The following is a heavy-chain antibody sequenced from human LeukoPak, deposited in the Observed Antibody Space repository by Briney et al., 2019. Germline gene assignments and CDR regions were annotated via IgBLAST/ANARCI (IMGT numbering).Heavy chain of an antibody. CDR2: MNPNSGNT. D-gene: IGHD1-7*01. J-gene: IGHJ4*02. CDR1: GYTFTSYD. CDR3: ARGGGWNYVGFDY. V-gene: IGHV1-8*03. Sequence: ASVKLSCKASGYTFTSYDINWVRQATGQGLEWMAWMNPNSGNTGYAQKFQGRLTITRDTSINTAYMEVNSLSSEDTAVYYCARGGGWNYVGFDYWGQGALVTVSS.